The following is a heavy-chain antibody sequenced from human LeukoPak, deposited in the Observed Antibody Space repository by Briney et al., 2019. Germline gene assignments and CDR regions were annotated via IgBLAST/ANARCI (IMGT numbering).Heavy chain of an antibody. CDR3: ARKNYHDAFDI. Sequence: SETLSLTCTVSGGSISSYYWSWIRQPPGKGLEWIGYIYYSGSTNYNPSLKSRVTISVDTSKNQFSLKLSSVTAADTAVYYCARKNYHDAFDIWGQGTMVTVSP. CDR2: IYYSGST. CDR1: GGSISSYY. D-gene: IGHD5-24*01. V-gene: IGHV4-59*01. J-gene: IGHJ3*02.